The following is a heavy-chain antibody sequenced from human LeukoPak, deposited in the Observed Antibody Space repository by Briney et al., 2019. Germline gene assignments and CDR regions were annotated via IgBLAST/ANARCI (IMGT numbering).Heavy chain of an antibody. CDR1: GFTFSTYG. Sequence: PGGSLRLSCAASGFTFSTYGMTWVRQAPGKGLEWISYISSSSDSIKYADSVKGRFTSSRDNAKNTLYLQMNSLRAEDTAVYYCARALTMVRGVPDYWGQGTLVTVSS. V-gene: IGHV3-48*04. D-gene: IGHD3-10*01. CDR2: ISSSSDSI. J-gene: IGHJ4*02. CDR3: ARALTMVRGVPDY.